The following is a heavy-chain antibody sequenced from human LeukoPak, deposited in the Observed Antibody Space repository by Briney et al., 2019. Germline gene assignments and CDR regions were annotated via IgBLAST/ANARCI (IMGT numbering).Heavy chain of an antibody. D-gene: IGHD6-6*01. J-gene: IGHJ4*02. CDR1: GYTFTSYY. Sequence: ASVKVSCKASGYTFTSYYMHWVRQAPGQGLEWMGVINPSGGSTSYAQKFQGRVTMTRDTSTSTFYMELSSLRSEDTAVYYCASSTLSSSSGDFWVQGSLVTVSS. CDR2: INPSGGST. V-gene: IGHV1-46*01. CDR3: ASSTLSSSSGDF.